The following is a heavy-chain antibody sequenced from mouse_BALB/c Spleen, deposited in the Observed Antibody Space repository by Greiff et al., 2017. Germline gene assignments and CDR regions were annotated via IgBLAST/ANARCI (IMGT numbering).Heavy chain of an antibody. Sequence: DVQLQESGPGLVKPSQSLSLTCTVTGYSITSDYAWNWIRQFPGNKLEWMGYISYSGSTSYNPSLKSRISITRDTSKNQFFLQLNSVTTEDTATYYCAKYGNYGKDYWGQGTTLTVSS. CDR3: AKYGNYGKDY. D-gene: IGHD2-10*02. CDR1: GYSITSDYA. J-gene: IGHJ2*01. CDR2: ISYSGST. V-gene: IGHV3-2*02.